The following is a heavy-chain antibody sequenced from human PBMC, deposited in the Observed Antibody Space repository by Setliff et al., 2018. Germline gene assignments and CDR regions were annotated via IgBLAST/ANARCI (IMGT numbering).Heavy chain of an antibody. CDR1: GYDFFGYW. CDR3: ARLAVRNTVYYYFTDV. D-gene: IGHD2-2*02. J-gene: IGHJ6*03. Sequence: PGASLKISCQGLGYDFFGYWIAWVRQVPGKGPEWVGLIYPGDSDTRYSPSFQGQVTIAVDRSRVTAYLQWDSLKASDAATYYCARLAVRNTVYYYFTDVWGKGTSVTVSS. CDR2: IYPGDSDT. V-gene: IGHV5-51*01.